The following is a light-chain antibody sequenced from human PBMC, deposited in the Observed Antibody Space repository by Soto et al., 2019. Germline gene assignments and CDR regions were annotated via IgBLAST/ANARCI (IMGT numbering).Light chain of an antibody. V-gene: IGLV3-21*02. CDR2: ADS. J-gene: IGLJ2*01. CDR3: QVWDSDRVQVV. CDR1: NIGRKS. Sequence: SYELTQPPSVSVAPGQTARITCGENNIGRKSVHWYQQKSGQAPALVLYADSDRPSGIPERFSGSNSGDTATLTISRVESGDEADYFCQVWDSDRVQVVFGGGPKVTVL.